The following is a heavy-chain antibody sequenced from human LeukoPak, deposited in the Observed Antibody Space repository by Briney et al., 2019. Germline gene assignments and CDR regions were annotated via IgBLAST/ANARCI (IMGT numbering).Heavy chain of an antibody. J-gene: IGHJ4*02. V-gene: IGHV1-8*01. CDR3: ARGRPGLASAGIYDF. Sequence: ASVKVSCKPSGYTFTSSDINWVRQAPGQGLEWMGWMNPNTDKTGYARNFQGRVTMTKNISISTAYMEVSSLTYEDTAIYYCARGRPGLASAGIYDFWGQGTLITVSS. D-gene: IGHD6-13*01. CDR2: MNPNTDKT. CDR1: GYTFTSSD.